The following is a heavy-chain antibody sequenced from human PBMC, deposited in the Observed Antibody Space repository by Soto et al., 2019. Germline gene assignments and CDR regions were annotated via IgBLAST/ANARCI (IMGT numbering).Heavy chain of an antibody. J-gene: IGHJ4*02. V-gene: IGHV1-2*02. D-gene: IGHD4-17*01. CDR2: INPNNGGT. CDR3: ARDPGPYGDYSY. Sequence: GASVKVSCKASGYTFTGFYMHWVRQAPGQGLEWMGWINPNNGGTNYVQKFQDRVTMTRDTSITTAYMELSGLRSDDTAVYYWARDPGPYGDYSYWGQGTLVTVSS. CDR1: GYTFTGFY.